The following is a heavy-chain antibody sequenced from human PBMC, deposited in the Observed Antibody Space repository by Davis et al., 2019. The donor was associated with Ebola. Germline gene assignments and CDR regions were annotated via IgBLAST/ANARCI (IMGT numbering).Heavy chain of an antibody. CDR3: ARMRWLQSNWFDP. CDR1: GFTFSSYA. CDR2: VSTSSTYI. D-gene: IGHD5-24*01. V-gene: IGHV3-21*04. Sequence: GESLKISCAASGFTFSSYAINWVRQAPGKGLEWVSSVSTSSTYIYYADSVKGRFTISRDDAKNSLYLQMNSLRAEDTAVYYCARMRWLQSNWFDPWGQGTLVTVSS. J-gene: IGHJ5*02.